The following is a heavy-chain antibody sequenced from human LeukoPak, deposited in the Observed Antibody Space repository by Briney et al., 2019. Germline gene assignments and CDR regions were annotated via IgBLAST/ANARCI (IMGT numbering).Heavy chain of an antibody. Sequence: GESLKISCKGSGYSFTGYWIGWVRQMPGKGLEWMGIIYPGDSDTRYSPSFQGQVTISADKSISTAYLQWSSLKASDTAMYYCARVGLAAASAFDIWGQGTMVTVSS. CDR3: ARVGLAAASAFDI. CDR2: IYPGDSDT. V-gene: IGHV5-51*01. D-gene: IGHD6-13*01. CDR1: GYSFTGYW. J-gene: IGHJ3*02.